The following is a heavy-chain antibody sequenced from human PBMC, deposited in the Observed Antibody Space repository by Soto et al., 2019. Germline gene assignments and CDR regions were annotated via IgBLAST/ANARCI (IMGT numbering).Heavy chain of an antibody. J-gene: IGHJ6*02. V-gene: IGHV1-2*04. CDR1: GYTFIGYY. D-gene: IGHD2-15*01. Sequence: GASVKVSCKASGYTFIGYYIHWVRQAPGQGLEWMGWINPNSGGTNYAQRFQGWVTMTRDRSISTAYMELSRLKSDDTAVYYCARVVVGLASLGYYRMDVWGQGLTVTV. CDR2: INPNSGGT. CDR3: ARVVVGLASLGYYRMDV.